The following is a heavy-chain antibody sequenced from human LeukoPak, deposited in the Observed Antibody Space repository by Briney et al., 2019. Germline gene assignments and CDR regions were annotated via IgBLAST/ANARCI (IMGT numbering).Heavy chain of an antibody. Sequence: GGSLRLSCAASGFTSGFTFSSFAMSWVRQAPGKGLEWVSAVSGSGTATHYAASVRGRFTISRDNSKNTLYLEMNSLRAEDTAIYYCAKGIYSSGWSYFDYWGHGTLVTVSS. CDR2: VSGSGTAT. CDR3: AKGIYSSGWSYFDY. J-gene: IGHJ4*01. CDR1: GFTFSSFA. V-gene: IGHV3-23*01. D-gene: IGHD6-19*01.